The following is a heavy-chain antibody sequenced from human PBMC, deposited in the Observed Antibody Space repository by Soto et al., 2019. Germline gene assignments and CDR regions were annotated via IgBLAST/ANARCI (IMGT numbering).Heavy chain of an antibody. V-gene: IGHV1-69*13. CDR2: IIPIFGTA. Sequence: SVEVSCEASGGTVSSYSISWVLQAPGQGLEWMGGIIPIFGTANYAQKFQGRVAITADESTSTAYMELSSLRSEDTAVYYCARKTESSSGWFYYYGMDVWGQGTTVTVSS. D-gene: IGHD6-19*01. CDR1: GGTVSSYS. J-gene: IGHJ6*02. CDR3: ARKTESSSGWFYYYGMDV.